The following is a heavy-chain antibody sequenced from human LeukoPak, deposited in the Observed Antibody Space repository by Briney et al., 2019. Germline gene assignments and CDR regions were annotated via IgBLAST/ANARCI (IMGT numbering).Heavy chain of an antibody. J-gene: IGHJ4*02. CDR2: IKEDGSEK. D-gene: IGHD1-26*01. V-gene: IGHV3-7*01. CDR3: ARRRISATVLDY. Sequence: GGSLRLSCAASGFTFSTYWMSWVRQAPGKWLEWVANIKEDGSEKYYVDSVKGRFTISRDNAKNSLYLQMDSLRAEDTAVYYCARRRISATVLDYWGQGTLVTVSS. CDR1: GFTFSTYW.